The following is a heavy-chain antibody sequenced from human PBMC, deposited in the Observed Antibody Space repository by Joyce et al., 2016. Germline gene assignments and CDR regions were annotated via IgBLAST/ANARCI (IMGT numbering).Heavy chain of an antibody. Sequence: QVQLVESGGGVVQPGRSLRLSCAASGFPFNSYGMHWVHQGPGKGLAWVAVIWYDGRNKYYADSVKGRFTISRDNSKNTLDLQMNSMRAEDTAVYYCARAYITTWNGKYYFDYWGRGTLVTVSS. CDR2: IWYDGRNK. J-gene: IGHJ4*02. CDR1: GFPFNSYG. CDR3: ARAYITTWNGKYYFDY. D-gene: IGHD1-1*01. V-gene: IGHV3-33*01.